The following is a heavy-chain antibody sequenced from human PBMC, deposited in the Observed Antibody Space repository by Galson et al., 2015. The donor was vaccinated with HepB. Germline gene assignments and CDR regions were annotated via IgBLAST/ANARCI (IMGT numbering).Heavy chain of an antibody. CDR3: GRVAGTIYYYGMDV. J-gene: IGHJ6*02. D-gene: IGHD6-19*01. V-gene: IGHV6-1*01. Sequence: CAISGDSVPSHSAAWNWIRRSPSRGLEWLGRTYYRSKRYSDYAVSLRSRVTINPDTSKNQFSLQLKSVTPEDTAVYYCGRVAGTIYYYGMDVWGQGTTVTVSS. CDR1: GDSVPSHSAA. CDR2: TYYRSKRYS.